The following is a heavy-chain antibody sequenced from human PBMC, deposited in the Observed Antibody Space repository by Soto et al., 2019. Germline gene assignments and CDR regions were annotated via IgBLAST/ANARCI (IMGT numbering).Heavy chain of an antibody. J-gene: IGHJ6*02. D-gene: IGHD3-3*01. Sequence: ASVKVSCKASGYTFTSYAMHWVRQAPGQRLEWMGWIDAGNGNTKYSQKFQGRVTITRDTSASTAYMGLSSLRSEDTAVYYCARNEHYDFWSGYYTYYYGMDVWGQGTTVTVSS. CDR1: GYTFTSYA. CDR2: IDAGNGNT. CDR3: ARNEHYDFWSGYYTYYYGMDV. V-gene: IGHV1-3*01.